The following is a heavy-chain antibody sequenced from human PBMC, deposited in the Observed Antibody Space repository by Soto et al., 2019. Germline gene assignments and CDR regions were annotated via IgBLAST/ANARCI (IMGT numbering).Heavy chain of an antibody. CDR3: ARQPDYNILTGYLYYFDY. CDR1: VYSFSSYW. D-gene: IGHD3-9*01. CDR2: VYPGDSDT. V-gene: IGHV5-51*01. Sequence: GESLKISCKGAVYSFSSYWIGWVRQMPGEGLEWMGFVYPGDSDTRYSPSFQGHVTISVDKSISTAYLQWSSLRASDTAMYYCARQPDYNILTGYLYYFDYWGQGTLVTVSS. J-gene: IGHJ4*02.